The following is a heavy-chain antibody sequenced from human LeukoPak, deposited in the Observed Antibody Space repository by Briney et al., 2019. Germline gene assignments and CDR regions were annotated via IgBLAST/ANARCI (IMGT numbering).Heavy chain of an antibody. CDR2: IYYSGST. D-gene: IGHD2-2*01. V-gene: IGHV4-59*01. CDR3: ARAPAHRPDIVVVPAAPGGYAFDI. CDR1: GGSISSYY. Sequence: SETLSLTCTVSGGSISSYYWSWIRQPPGKGLEWIGYIYYSGSTNYNPSLKSRVTISVDTSKNQFSLKLSSVTAADTAVYYCARAPAHRPDIVVVPAAPGGYAFDIWGQGTMVTVSS. J-gene: IGHJ3*02.